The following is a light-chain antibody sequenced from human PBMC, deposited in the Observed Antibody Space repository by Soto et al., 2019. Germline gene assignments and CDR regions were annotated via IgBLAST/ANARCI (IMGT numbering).Light chain of an antibody. V-gene: IGKV3D-15*01. CDR2: GAS. CDR3: QQYSNRYT. Sequence: EIVMTQSPATLSVSPGERATLSCRASQSVGSSLAWYQHKHGQAPRLIIYGASIRATGIPGRFSGSGSGTEFTLTNSSLQSEDFAAYYCQQYSNRYTFVQGIKLEIK. CDR1: QSVGSS. J-gene: IGKJ2*01.